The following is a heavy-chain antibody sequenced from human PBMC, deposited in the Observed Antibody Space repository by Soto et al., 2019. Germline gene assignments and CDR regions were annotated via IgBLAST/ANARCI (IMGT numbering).Heavy chain of an antibody. CDR3: ARGRGVVVVAAMYFDY. CDR2: INHSGST. CDR1: GGSFSGYY. D-gene: IGHD2-15*01. V-gene: IGHV4-34*01. J-gene: IGHJ4*02. Sequence: QVQLQQWGAGLLKPSETLSLTCAVCGGSFSGYYWSWIRQPPGKGLGWIGEINHSGSTNYNPSLKSRVTISVDTSKNQFSLKLSSVTAADTAVYYCARGRGVVVVAAMYFDYWGQGTLVTVSS.